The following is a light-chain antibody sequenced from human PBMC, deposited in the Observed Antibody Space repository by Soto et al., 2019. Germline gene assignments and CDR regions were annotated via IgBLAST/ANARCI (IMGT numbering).Light chain of an antibody. CDR3: CSYAGSSTLV. CDR2: EGS. Sequence: QSALTQPASVSGSPGQSITISCTGTSSDVGSYNLVSWYPQHPGKAPKLMIYEGSKRPSGVSNRFSGSKSGNTASLTIAGLQAEDEADDYCCSYAGSSTLVFGGGTKVTVL. CDR1: SSDVGSYNL. V-gene: IGLV2-23*01. J-gene: IGLJ2*01.